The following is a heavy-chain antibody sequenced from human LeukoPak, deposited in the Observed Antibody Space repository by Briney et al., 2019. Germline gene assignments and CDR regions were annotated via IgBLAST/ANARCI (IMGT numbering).Heavy chain of an antibody. CDR2: IGSRGNTI. J-gene: IGHJ4*02. CDR3: TRDSRHSGSF. V-gene: IGHV3-11*01. CDR1: GFTFSDYY. Sequence: GGSLRLSCAASGFTFSDYYMSWIRQAPGKGLEWVANIGSRGNTIYYADSVKGRFTISRDNARNSLYLQLNSLRVEDTAVYYCTRDSRHSGSFWGQGTLVSVSS. D-gene: IGHD5-12*01.